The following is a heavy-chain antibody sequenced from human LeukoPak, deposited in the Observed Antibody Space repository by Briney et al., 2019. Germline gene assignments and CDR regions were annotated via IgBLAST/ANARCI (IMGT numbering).Heavy chain of an antibody. D-gene: IGHD3-22*01. V-gene: IGHV3-30*02. CDR2: IRYDGSNK. Sequence: PGGSLRLSCAASGFTFSSYGMHWVRQAPGKGLEWVAFIRYDGSNKYYADSVKGRFTISRDNSKNTLYLQMNSPRAEDTAVYYCAKAPSAYYYDSSGPMGLDYWGQGTLVTVSS. CDR3: AKAPSAYYYDSSGPMGLDY. CDR1: GFTFSSYG. J-gene: IGHJ4*02.